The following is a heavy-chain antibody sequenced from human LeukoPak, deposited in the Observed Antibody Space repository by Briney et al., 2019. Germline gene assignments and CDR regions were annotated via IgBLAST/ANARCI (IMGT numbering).Heavy chain of an antibody. CDR3: AGTAYYMDV. CDR2: INSDGSST. CDR1: GFTFNSYW. Sequence: GGSLRLSCAASGFTFNSYWTHWVRQAPGKGLVWVSRINSDGSSTIYADSVKGRFTISRDNAKNTLYLQMNSLRAEDTAVYYCAGTAYYMDVWGKGTTVTVSS. V-gene: IGHV3-74*01. J-gene: IGHJ6*03.